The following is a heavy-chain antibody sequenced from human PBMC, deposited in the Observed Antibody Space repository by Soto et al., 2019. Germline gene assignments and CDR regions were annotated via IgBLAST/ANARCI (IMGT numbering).Heavy chain of an antibody. J-gene: IGHJ4*02. V-gene: IGHV4-34*01. CDR3: ARGPAAVARSHWASDY. CDR1: GGSFSGYY. Sequence: SETVSLTCAVYGGSFSGYYWSWIRQPPGKGLEWIGEINHSGSTNYNPSLKSRVTISVDTSKNQFSLKLSSVTAADTAVYYCARGPAAVARSHWASDYPGPATLVTVSS. CDR2: INHSGST. D-gene: IGHD6-19*01.